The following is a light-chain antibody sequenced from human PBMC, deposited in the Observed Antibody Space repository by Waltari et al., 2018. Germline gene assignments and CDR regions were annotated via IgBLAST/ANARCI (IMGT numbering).Light chain of an antibody. CDR2: YNS. CDR1: DIASKR. Sequence: SYVLTQPPSVSVAPGMTARITCEGTDIASKRFHWYQQRPGQAPVLVMYYNSDRPSGIPERFSGSNSGNTATLTITRVEAGDEADYYCQVLHTGTNHVVFDGGTKLTVL. CDR3: QVLHTGTNHVV. J-gene: IGLJ2*01. V-gene: IGLV3-21*04.